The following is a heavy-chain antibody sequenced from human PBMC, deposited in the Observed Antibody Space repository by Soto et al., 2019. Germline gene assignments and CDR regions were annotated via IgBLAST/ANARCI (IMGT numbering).Heavy chain of an antibody. CDR1: GGSISSYY. V-gene: IGHV4-59*08. CDR2: IYYSGST. J-gene: IGHJ4*02. CDR3: ARHHDS. Sequence: QVQLQESGPGLVKPSETLSLTCTVSGGSISSYYWSWIRQPPGKGLEWIGYIYYSGSTNYNPSLKRRVTISVDTSKNQFSLKLSSVTAAETAVYYCARHHDSWGQGTLVTVSS.